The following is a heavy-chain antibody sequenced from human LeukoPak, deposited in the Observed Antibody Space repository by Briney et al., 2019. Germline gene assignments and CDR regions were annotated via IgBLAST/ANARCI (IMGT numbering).Heavy chain of an antibody. CDR2: ISGSGGST. D-gene: IGHD1-1*01. V-gene: IGHV3-23*01. CDR1: GLTFSSYA. Sequence: GGSLRLSCAASGLTFSSYAMSWVRQGPGKGLEWVSGISGSGGSTYYADSVKGRFTISRDNSKDTLYLQMNSLRAEDTAVYYCAKSGLSTGTTHRQFDPWGQGTLVTVSS. J-gene: IGHJ5*02. CDR3: AKSGLSTGTTHRQFDP.